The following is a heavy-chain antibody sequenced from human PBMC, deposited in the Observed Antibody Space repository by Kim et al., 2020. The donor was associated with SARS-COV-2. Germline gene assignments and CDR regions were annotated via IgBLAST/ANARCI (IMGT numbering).Heavy chain of an antibody. CDR1: GFTFSSYG. CDR2: IWYDGSNK. V-gene: IGHV3-33*01. CDR3: ARDGWRTERITMVRGVISRYSMDV. Sequence: GGSLRLSCAASGFTFSSYGMHWVRQAPGKGLEWVAVIWYDGSNKYYADSVKGRFTISRDNSKNTLYLQMNSLRAEDTAVYYCARDGWRTERITMVRGVISRYSMDVWGQGTTVTVSS. J-gene: IGHJ6*03. D-gene: IGHD3-10*01.